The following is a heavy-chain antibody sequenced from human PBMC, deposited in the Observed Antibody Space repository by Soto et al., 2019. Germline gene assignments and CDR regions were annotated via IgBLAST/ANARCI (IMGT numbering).Heavy chain of an antibody. CDR1: GYTFTTFD. V-gene: IGHV1-8*01. D-gene: IGHD7-27*01. CDR2: MNADSGNT. CDR3: ARNKRETGDFDY. Sequence: ASVKVSCKASGYTFTTFDINWMRQAPGQGLEWLGWMNADSGNTGYAQKFQGRVTLTRSTSISTAYMELNSLTSEDTAVYYCARNKRETGDFDYWGQGTLVTV. J-gene: IGHJ4*02.